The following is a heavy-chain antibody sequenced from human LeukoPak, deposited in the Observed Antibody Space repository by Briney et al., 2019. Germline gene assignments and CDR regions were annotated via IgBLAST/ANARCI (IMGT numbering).Heavy chain of an antibody. CDR2: ISSSGGTR. V-gene: IGHV3-48*03. J-gene: IGHJ4*02. D-gene: IGHD6-19*01. CDR3: ATLTVASTFDY. CDR1: GFALSVYE. Sequence: PGGSLRLSCAASGFALSVYEMYWVRQAPGKGLEWVSYISSSGGTRYYVDSVKGRFTISRDNAKKSLYLQMNSLRAEDTAVYYCATLTVASTFDYWGQGTLVTVSS.